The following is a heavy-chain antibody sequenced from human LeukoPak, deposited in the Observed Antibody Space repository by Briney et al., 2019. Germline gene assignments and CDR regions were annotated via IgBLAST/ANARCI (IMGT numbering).Heavy chain of an antibody. D-gene: IGHD3-3*01. V-gene: IGHV4-61*02. J-gene: IGHJ6*03. Sequence: SETLSLTCTVSGGSTSSGSYYWSWIRQPAGKGLEWIGRIYTSGSSNDNPSNYNPSLKSRVTISVDTSKNQISLKLSSVTAADTAVYYCARGGQYDFWSGPVRNYYYYYMDVWGKGTTVTVSS. CDR2: IYTSGSSNDNPS. CDR3: ARGGQYDFWSGPVRNYYYYYMDV. CDR1: GGSTSSGSYY.